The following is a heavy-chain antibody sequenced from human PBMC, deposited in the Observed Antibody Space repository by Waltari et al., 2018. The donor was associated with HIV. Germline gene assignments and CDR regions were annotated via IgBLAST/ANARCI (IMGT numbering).Heavy chain of an antibody. Sequence: VQLGQSGAEVKKPGASVKVTRKASGYTFTTYGISWVRQAPGQGLEWMGWISAYNGNTNYAQKLQGRVTMTTDTSTRTAYMELRSLRSDDTAVYYCARGDSSGYHSDYWGQGTLVTVSS. CDR1: GYTFTTYG. D-gene: IGHD3-22*01. V-gene: IGHV1-18*01. J-gene: IGHJ4*02. CDR3: ARGDSSGYHSDY. CDR2: ISAYNGNT.